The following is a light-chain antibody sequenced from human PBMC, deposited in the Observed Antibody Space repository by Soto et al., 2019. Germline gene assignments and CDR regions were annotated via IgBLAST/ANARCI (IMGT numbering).Light chain of an antibody. J-gene: IGLJ1*01. Sequence: QSVLTQPPSASGTPGQRVTISCSGSNSNIGSNTVTWYQQLPGTAPILLIYSNNQRSSGVPDRFSGSRSGTSGSLAISGLQSKDEADYYCATWDDRLNGYVFGSGTKLTVL. CDR1: NSNIGSNT. CDR2: SNN. CDR3: ATWDDRLNGYV. V-gene: IGLV1-44*01.